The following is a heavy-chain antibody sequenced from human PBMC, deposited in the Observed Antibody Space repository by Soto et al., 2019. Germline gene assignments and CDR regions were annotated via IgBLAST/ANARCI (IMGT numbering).Heavy chain of an antibody. J-gene: IGHJ4*02. CDR2: ISYHGLTT. V-gene: IGHV3-30-3*01. Sequence: QVQLVESGGGVVQPGRSLRLSCAASGFPFSTYALHWIRQAPGKGLEWVAVISYHGLTTYYADPVQGRFTISRDNSENTLYLQMNSLRAEDTAVYYCATDPRVLTPEDYCFDHWGQGTLVTVSS. CDR1: GFPFSTYA. CDR3: ATDPRVLTPEDYCFDH.